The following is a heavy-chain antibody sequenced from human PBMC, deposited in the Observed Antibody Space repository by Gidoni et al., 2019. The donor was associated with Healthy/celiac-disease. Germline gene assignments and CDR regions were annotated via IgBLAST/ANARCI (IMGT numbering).Heavy chain of an antibody. CDR1: GFTFDDYG. J-gene: IGHJ3*02. CDR2: INWNGGST. D-gene: IGHD3-10*01. Sequence: EVQLVESGGGVVRPGGSLRLSCAASGFTFDDYGMSWVRQAPGKGLEWVSGINWNGGSTGYADSVKGRFTISRDNAKNSLYLQMNSLRAEDTALYYCARFITSHYYGSGSSDDAFDIWGQGTMVTVSS. V-gene: IGHV3-20*04. CDR3: ARFITSHYYGSGSSDDAFDI.